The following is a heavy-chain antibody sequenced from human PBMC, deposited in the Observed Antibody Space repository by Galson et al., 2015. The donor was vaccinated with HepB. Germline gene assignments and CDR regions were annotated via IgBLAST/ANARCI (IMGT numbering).Heavy chain of an antibody. D-gene: IGHD3-16*01. Sequence: QSGAEVKKPGESLKISCKGSGYNFSDHWIGWVRQIPGKGLEWMGIIYPDDSDTRYSPSFQGQVTISADKSISTAYLQWTSLKASDTAMYYCARRGVGEYWGQGTLVTVSS. J-gene: IGHJ4*02. CDR2: IYPDDSDT. V-gene: IGHV5-51*03. CDR3: ARRGVGEY. CDR1: GYNFSDHW.